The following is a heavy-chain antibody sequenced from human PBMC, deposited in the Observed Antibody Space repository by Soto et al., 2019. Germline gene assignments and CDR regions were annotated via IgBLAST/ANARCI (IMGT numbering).Heavy chain of an antibody. V-gene: IGHV2-5*02. D-gene: IGHD2-15*01. CDR3: AHSRPGSRLGIVLWGRGYSFDF. CDR2: IYWDDDK. Sequence: QITLKESGPTLVKPTQTLTLTCTFSGFSLSTSGVGVGWIRQPPGKALEWLALIYWDDDKRYSPSMKSRLTITSDTTKNQVVPTMTIMDPVDTATYYCAHSRPGSRLGIVLWGRGYSFDFWGQGTLVTVSS. CDR1: GFSLSTSGVG. J-gene: IGHJ4*02.